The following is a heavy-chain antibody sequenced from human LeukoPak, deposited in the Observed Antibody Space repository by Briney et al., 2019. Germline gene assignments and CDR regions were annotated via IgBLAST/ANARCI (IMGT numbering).Heavy chain of an antibody. D-gene: IGHD4-17*01. CDR1: GGSISSVNYY. CDR3: ARRGGDYRYYYYMDV. Sequence: SETLSLTCTVSGGSISSVNYYWGWIRQPPGKGLEWIGSIYYSGTTYYNPSLRSLVTISVDTSKNQFSLKLTSVTAADTAVYYCARRGGDYRYYYYMDVWGKGTTVTISS. V-gene: IGHV4-39*01. J-gene: IGHJ6*03. CDR2: IYYSGTT.